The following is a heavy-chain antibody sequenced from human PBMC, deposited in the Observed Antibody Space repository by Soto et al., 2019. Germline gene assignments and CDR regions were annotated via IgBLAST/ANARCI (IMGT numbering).Heavy chain of an antibody. Sequence: AXKVSFGVSGFAFPSSAVQWLRQALGQRLEWIGWIVVGSGNTNYAQKFQERVTITRDMSTSTAYMELSSLRSEDTAVYYCAATENYYDSSGLGVWGQGTLVTVPS. CDR3: AATENYYDSSGLGV. J-gene: IGHJ4*02. D-gene: IGHD3-22*01. CDR2: IVVGSGNT. CDR1: GFAFPSSA. V-gene: IGHV1-58*01.